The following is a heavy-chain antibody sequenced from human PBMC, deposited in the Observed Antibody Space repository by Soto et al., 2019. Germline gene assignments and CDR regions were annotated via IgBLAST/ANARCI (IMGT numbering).Heavy chain of an antibody. D-gene: IGHD3-9*01. Sequence: EVQLVESGGGLVQPGGSLRLSCAASGFTVSSNYMSWVRQAPGKGLEWVSVIYSGGSTYYADSVKGRFTISRDNSKNTLYLQMNSLRAEDTAVYYCARDIRYYDILSGYQGYYYYYYMDVWGKGTTVTVSS. J-gene: IGHJ6*03. CDR3: ARDIRYYDILSGYQGYYYYYYMDV. CDR1: GFTVSSNY. CDR2: IYSGGST. V-gene: IGHV3-66*01.